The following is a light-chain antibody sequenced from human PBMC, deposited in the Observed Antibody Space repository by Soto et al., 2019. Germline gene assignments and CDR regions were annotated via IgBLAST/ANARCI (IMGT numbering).Light chain of an antibody. CDR1: QSIASN. CDR2: GTS. J-gene: IGKJ1*01. CDR3: QQYNKWRT. Sequence: EIVMTQSPATLSVSPGERATLSCRASQSIASNLAWYQQRPGQAPRLLIYGTSTRATGIPARFSGSGSGTEFTLTIDSLQSEDFAVYYCQQYNKWRTFGQGTKVDI. V-gene: IGKV3-15*01.